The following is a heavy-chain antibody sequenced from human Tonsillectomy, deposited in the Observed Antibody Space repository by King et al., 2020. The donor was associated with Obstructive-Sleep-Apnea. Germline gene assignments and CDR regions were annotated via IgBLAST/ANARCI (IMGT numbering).Heavy chain of an antibody. J-gene: IGHJ4*02. V-gene: IGHV3-33*01. CDR2: VWYDGGDK. Sequence: VQLVESGGGVVQPGRSLRLSCAASGFTFTDYGMHWVRQAPGKGLEWVAVVWYDGGDKYYADSVRGRFAISRDNSKNMVYLHMNSLRAEDTAVYYCARTPYYYNILTGYYDYWGQGTLVTVSS. CDR3: ARTPYYYNILTGYYDY. D-gene: IGHD3-9*01. CDR1: GFTFTDYG.